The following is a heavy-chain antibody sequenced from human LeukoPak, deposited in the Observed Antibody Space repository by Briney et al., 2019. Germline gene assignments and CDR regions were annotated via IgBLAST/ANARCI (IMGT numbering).Heavy chain of an antibody. CDR2: IIPILGIA. CDR3: ARAVITYYYGSGSSYGMDV. V-gene: IGHV1-69*04. J-gene: IGHJ6*02. CDR1: GGTFSSYA. Sequence: ASVKVSCKASGGTFSSYAISWVRQAPGQGLEWMGRIIPILGIANYAQKFQGRVTITADKSTSTAYMELSSLRSEDTAVYYRARAVITYYYGSGSSYGMDVWGQGTTVTVSS. D-gene: IGHD3-10*01.